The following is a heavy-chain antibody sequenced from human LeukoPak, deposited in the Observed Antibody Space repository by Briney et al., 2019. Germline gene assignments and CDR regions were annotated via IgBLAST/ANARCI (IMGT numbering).Heavy chain of an antibody. CDR1: GFTFSSYG. Sequence: GGSLRLSCAASGFTFSSYGMHWVRQAPGKGLEWVAVISYDGSNKYYADSVKGRFTISRDNSKNTLYLQMNSLRAEDTGVYYCARDIKNTAMDYWGQGTLVTVSS. CDR3: ARDIKNTAMDY. CDR2: ISYDGSNK. D-gene: IGHD5-18*01. J-gene: IGHJ4*02. V-gene: IGHV3-30*03.